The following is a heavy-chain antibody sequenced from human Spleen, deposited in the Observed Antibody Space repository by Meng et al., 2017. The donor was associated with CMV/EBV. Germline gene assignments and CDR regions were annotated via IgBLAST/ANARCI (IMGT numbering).Heavy chain of an antibody. CDR1: GFTFSSYA. V-gene: IGHV3-30-3*01. D-gene: IGHD3-3*01. CDR3: ASTDSYD. J-gene: IGHJ4*02. CDR2: ISYDGSNK. Sequence: VQLVESGGGVVQTGSSRRLSWAASGFTFSSYAMHWVRQAPGKGLEWVAVISYDGSNKYYADSVKGRFTISRDNSKNTLYLQMNSLRAEDTAVYYCASTDSYDWGQGTLVTVSS.